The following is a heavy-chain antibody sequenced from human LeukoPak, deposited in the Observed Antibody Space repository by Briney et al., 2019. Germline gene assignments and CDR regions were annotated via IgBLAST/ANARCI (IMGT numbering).Heavy chain of an antibody. CDR1: SGPFSGYY. CDR2: INHSGST. Sequence: PSETLSLTCAVYSGPFSGYYWSWIRQSPGKGLEWIGEINHSGSTNYNPSLKSRVTISVDTSKNQFSLKLSSVTAADTAVYYCASQELWLVRYYYMDVWGEGTTLTVSS. D-gene: IGHD6-19*01. CDR3: ASQELWLVRYYYMDV. V-gene: IGHV4-34*01. J-gene: IGHJ6*03.